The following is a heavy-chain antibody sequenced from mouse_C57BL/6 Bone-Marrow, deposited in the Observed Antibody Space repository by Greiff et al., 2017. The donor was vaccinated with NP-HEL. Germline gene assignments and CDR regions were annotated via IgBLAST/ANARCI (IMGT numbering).Heavy chain of an antibody. D-gene: IGHD1-1*01. J-gene: IGHJ3*01. CDR3: ASPNYYGSSYKAWFAY. CDR2: ISNGGGST. V-gene: IGHV5-12*01. CDR1: GFTFSDYY. Sequence: EVMLVESGGGLVQPGGSLKLSCAASGFTFSDYYMYWVRQTPEKRLEWVAYISNGGGSTYYPDTVKGRFTISRDNAKNTLYLQMSRLKSEDTAMYYCASPNYYGSSYKAWFAYWGQGTLVTVSA.